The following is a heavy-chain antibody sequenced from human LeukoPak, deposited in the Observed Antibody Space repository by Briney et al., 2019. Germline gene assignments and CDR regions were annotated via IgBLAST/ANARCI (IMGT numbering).Heavy chain of an antibody. CDR3: ERGLVPPRTHNDYYFYMDV. CDR1: GPAINCGSYY. V-gene: IGHV4-61*02. CDR2: ILTTGSA. Sequence: PSETLSLTCAVSGPAINCGSYYCTWIRQPAGKGLEWIGRILTTGSANYNPSLKSRVSISLDTSKKQFSLNLTSVTAADTAVYFRERGLVPPRTHNDYYFYMDVWGKGTTVTVSS. D-gene: IGHD1-26*01. J-gene: IGHJ6*03.